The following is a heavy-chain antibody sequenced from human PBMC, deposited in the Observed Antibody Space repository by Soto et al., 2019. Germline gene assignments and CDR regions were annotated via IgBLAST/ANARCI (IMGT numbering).Heavy chain of an antibody. V-gene: IGHV4-31*03. Sequence: PSETLSLTCTVSGGSISSGGYYWSWIRQHPGKGLEWIGYIYYSGSTYYNPSLKSRVTISVDTSKNQFSLKLSSVTAADTAVYYCAREREATVTTVGWYFDLWGRGTRGTVS. CDR2: IYYSGST. J-gene: IGHJ2*01. CDR3: AREREATVTTVGWYFDL. D-gene: IGHD4-17*01. CDR1: GGSISSGGYY.